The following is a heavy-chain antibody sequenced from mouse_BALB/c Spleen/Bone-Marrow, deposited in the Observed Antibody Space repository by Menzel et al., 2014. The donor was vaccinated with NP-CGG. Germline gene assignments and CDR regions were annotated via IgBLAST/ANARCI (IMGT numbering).Heavy chain of an antibody. Sequence: EVTLVESGRGLVQPGGSLRLSCATSGFTFSDFYMEWVRQPPGKRLEWIAASRNKANDYTTEYSASVKGRFIVSRDTSQSILYLQMNALRAEDTAIYYCARYTYPGYFDVWGAGTTVTVSS. CDR1: GFTFSDFY. CDR3: ARYTYPGYFDV. CDR2: SRNKANDYTT. V-gene: IGHV7-1*02. J-gene: IGHJ1*01. D-gene: IGHD5-1*01.